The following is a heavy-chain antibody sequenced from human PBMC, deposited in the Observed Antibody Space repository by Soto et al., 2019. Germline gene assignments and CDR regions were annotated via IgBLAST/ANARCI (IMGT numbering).Heavy chain of an antibody. CDR3: ARGTYSGYDLDY. CDR2: ISYDGRNK. V-gene: IGHV3-30-3*01. Sequence: QVQLVESGGGVVQPGRSLRLSCAASGFTFSSYAMNWVRQAPGKGLEWAAVISYDGRNKYYADSMKGRFTISRDNSKNTLYLQMNSLTAEDTAVYYCARGTYSGYDLDYWGQGTLVTVSS. D-gene: IGHD5-12*01. CDR1: GFTFSSYA. J-gene: IGHJ4*02.